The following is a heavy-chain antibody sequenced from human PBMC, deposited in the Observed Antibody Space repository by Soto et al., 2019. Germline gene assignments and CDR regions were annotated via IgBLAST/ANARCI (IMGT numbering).Heavy chain of an antibody. CDR1: GCSLSSYY. D-gene: IGHD3-10*01. CDR3: ARSMRNKYYYGSGSSSNYYYYYMDV. Sequence: SGTLSLPFTVSGCSLSSYYWSLIRQPPGKGLEWVGYIYYSGSTNYNPSLKSRVTISVDTSKNQFSLKLSSVTAADTAVYYCARSMRNKYYYGSGSSSNYYYYYMDVWGKGTTVTVSS. CDR2: IYYSGST. V-gene: IGHV4-59*01. J-gene: IGHJ6*03.